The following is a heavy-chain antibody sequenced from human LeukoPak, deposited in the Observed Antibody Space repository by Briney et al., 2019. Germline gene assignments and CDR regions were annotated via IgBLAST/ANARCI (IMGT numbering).Heavy chain of an antibody. Sequence: PGGSLRLSCAASGFTFSSYWMSWVRQAPGKGLEWVANIKQDGSEKYYVDSVKGRFTISRDNAKNSLYLQMNSLRAEYTAVYYCARKWLGDYFDYWGQGTLVTVSS. J-gene: IGHJ4*02. CDR3: ARKWLGDYFDY. V-gene: IGHV3-7*01. D-gene: IGHD5-24*01. CDR1: GFTFSSYW. CDR2: IKQDGSEK.